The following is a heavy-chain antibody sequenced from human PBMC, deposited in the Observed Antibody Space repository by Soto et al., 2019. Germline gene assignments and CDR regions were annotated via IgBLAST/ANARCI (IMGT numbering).Heavy chain of an antibody. J-gene: IGHJ4*02. CDR2: MRTSGGST. Sequence: GGSLRLSCASSGFTFSSYAMSLVRQAPGKGLEWVSGMRTSGGSTYYADSVKGRFTISRDNSKSTLYLQMNSLRAEDTAVYYCARGAGFYHDSCFDYWGQGTPVTVS. V-gene: IGHV3-23*01. CDR1: GFTFSSYA. CDR3: ARGAGFYHDSCFDY. D-gene: IGHD3-22*01.